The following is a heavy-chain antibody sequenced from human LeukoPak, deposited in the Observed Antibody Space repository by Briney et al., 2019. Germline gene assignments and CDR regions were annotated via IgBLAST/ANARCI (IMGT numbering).Heavy chain of an antibody. J-gene: IGHJ4*02. V-gene: IGHV3-11*06. CDR2: ISSSSSYT. CDR3: ARAQGRYCSSTSCYGGSDY. D-gene: IGHD2-2*01. CDR1: GFTFSDYY. Sequence: GGSLRLSCAASGFTFSDYYMSWIRQAPGKGLEWVSYISSSSSYTNYADSVKGRFTISRDNAKNSLYLQMNSLRAEDTAVYYCARAQGRYCSSTSCYGGSDYWGQGTLVTVSS.